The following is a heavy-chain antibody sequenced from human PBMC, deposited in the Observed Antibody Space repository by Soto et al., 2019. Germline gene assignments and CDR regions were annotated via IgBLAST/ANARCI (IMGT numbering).Heavy chain of an antibody. V-gene: IGHV1-18*01. D-gene: IGHD3-3*01. CDR1: GYTFTSYG. CDR2: ISAYNGNT. Sequence: RASVKVSCKASGYTFTSYGISWVRQAPGQGLEWMGWISAYNGNTNYAQKLQGRVTMTTDTSTSTAYMELRSLRSDDTAVYYCARSQGNTIFGVVIPNYGMDVWGQGXTVTVYS. CDR3: ARSQGNTIFGVVIPNYGMDV. J-gene: IGHJ6*02.